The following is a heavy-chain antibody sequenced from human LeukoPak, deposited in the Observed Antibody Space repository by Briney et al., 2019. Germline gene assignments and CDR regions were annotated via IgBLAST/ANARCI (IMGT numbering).Heavy chain of an antibody. CDR3: ARRDDSSGYHKIFDY. V-gene: IGHV4-39*01. D-gene: IGHD3-22*01. CDR2: IYYGENT. CDR1: GGSISSGPYY. J-gene: IGHJ4*02. Sequence: SETLSLTCTVSGGSISSGPYYWGWVRQPPGKGLEWIGNIYYGENTYYNPSLKSRVTISIDTSKNQFYLKLSSLTAADTAVYFCARRDDSSGYHKIFDYWGPGTLVTVSS.